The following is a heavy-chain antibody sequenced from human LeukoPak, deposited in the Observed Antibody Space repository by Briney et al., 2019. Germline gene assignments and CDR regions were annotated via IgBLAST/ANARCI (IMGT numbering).Heavy chain of an antibody. Sequence: SETLSLTCTVSGGSISSYYWSWIRQPPGKGLERIGYIYYSGSTNYNPSLKSRVTISVDTSKNQFSLKLSSVTAADTAVYYCARVHYYGSGGAFDIWGQGTMVTVSS. D-gene: IGHD3-10*01. J-gene: IGHJ3*02. CDR2: IYYSGST. V-gene: IGHV4-59*01. CDR3: ARVHYYGSGGAFDI. CDR1: GGSISSYY.